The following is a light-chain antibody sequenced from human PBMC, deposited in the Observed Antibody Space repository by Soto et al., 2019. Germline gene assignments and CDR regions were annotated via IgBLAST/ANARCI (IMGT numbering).Light chain of an antibody. CDR2: DDN. CDR1: TSNIGAGYD. CDR3: QSYDSSLSGYV. J-gene: IGLJ1*01. V-gene: IGLV1-40*01. Sequence: QSVLTQPPSVSGAPGQRVTISCTGSTSNIGAGYDLHWYQQLPGTAPKLLIYDDNNRPSGVPDRFSGSKSGTSASLAITGLQAEDGADYYCQSYDSSLSGYVFGTGTKVTVL.